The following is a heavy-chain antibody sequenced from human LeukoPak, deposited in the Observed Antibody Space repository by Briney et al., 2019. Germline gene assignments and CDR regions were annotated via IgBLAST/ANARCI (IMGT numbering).Heavy chain of an antibody. V-gene: IGHV3-21*01. J-gene: IGHJ4*02. CDR1: GFTFSSYS. CDR2: ISSSSSYI. Sequence: PGGSLRLSCAASGFTFSSYSTNWVRQAPGKGLEWVSSISSSSSYIYYADSVKGRFTISRDNAKNSLYLQMNSLRAEDTAVYYCASQYCSSTSCYVGLVGYWGQGTLVTVSS. D-gene: IGHD2-2*01. CDR3: ASQYCSSTSCYVGLVGY.